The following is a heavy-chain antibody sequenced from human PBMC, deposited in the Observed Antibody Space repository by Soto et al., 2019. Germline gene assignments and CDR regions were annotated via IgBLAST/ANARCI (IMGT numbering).Heavy chain of an antibody. J-gene: IGHJ5*02. D-gene: IGHD3-10*01. CDR3: ARRSSMVRGVMSARRKKNWFDP. Sequence: QVQLQQWGAGLLKPSETLSLTCAVYGGSFSGYYWSWIRQPPGKGLEWIGEINHSGSTNYNPSLMSRVTISVDTSKNQFSLKLSSVTAADTAVYYCARRSSMVRGVMSARRKKNWFDPWGQGTLVTVSS. CDR2: INHSGST. CDR1: GGSFSGYY. V-gene: IGHV4-34*01.